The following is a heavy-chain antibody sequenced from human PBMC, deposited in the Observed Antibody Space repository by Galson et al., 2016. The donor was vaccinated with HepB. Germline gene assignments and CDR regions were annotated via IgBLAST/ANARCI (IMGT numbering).Heavy chain of an antibody. Sequence: SETLSLTCAVSGGSLSTNNWWSWVRQPPGKGLEWIGQIHHTGLSYFNPSLKSRVTMSVDKSSNQVSLKLSSVTAADTAVYYGAREAPADYFNYWGRGTLVTVSS. CDR1: GGSLSTNNW. J-gene: IGHJ4*02. CDR2: IHHTGLS. D-gene: IGHD6-13*01. V-gene: IGHV4-4*02. CDR3: AREAPADYFNY.